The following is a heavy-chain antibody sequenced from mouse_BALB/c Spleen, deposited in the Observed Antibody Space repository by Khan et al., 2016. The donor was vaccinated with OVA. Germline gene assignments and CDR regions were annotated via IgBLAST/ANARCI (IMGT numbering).Heavy chain of an antibody. V-gene: IGHV3-2*02. Sequence: EVQLVESGPGLVKPSQSLSLTCTVTGYSITTDYAWNWIRQFPGNKLEWMGYISYSGNTKYNPPLKNRISITRNTSKNQFFLQLKSVTTEDTARYYGARGCGGDFDYWGQGTTLTVSS. CDR3: ARGCGGDFDY. CDR2: ISYSGNT. J-gene: IGHJ2*01. CDR1: GYSITTDYA.